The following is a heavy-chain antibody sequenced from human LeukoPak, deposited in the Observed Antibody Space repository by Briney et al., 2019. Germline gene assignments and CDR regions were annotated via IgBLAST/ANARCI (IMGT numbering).Heavy chain of an antibody. CDR3: TTHQDIVVVVAATVLDY. J-gene: IGHJ4*02. Sequence: PGGSLRLSCAASGFTLSNAWMSWVRQAPGKGLEWVGRIKSKTDGGTTDYAAPVKGRFTISRDDSKNTLYLQMNSLKTEDTAVYYCTTHQDIVVVVAATVLDYWGQGTLVTVSS. CDR2: IKSKTDGGTT. CDR1: GFTLSNAW. V-gene: IGHV3-15*01. D-gene: IGHD2-15*01.